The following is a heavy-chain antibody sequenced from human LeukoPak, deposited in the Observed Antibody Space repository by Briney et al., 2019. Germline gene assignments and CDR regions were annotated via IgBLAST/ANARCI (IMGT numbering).Heavy chain of an antibody. J-gene: IGHJ4*02. V-gene: IGHV4-39*01. Sequence: SEALSLTCTVSGGSIRNSTDYWGWIRQAPGEGLDWIGSINYSGRTYYNASFKSRVTISVDTSRNQFSLKLGSVTASDTSVYYCARRSSGWSRRCFDSWGQGTLVIVSS. D-gene: IGHD6-19*01. CDR2: INYSGRT. CDR3: ARRSSGWSRRCFDS. CDR1: GGSIRNSTDY.